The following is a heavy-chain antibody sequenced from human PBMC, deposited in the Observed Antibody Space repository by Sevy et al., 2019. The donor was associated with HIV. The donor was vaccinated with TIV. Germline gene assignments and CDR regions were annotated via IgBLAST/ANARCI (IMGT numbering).Heavy chain of an antibody. Sequence: SETLSLTCTVSGGSVSSYFWSWIRQPPGKGLEWIGYIYYSGSTDYKPSLKSRVTISLDTSKNQFSLKLSSVTAADTAVYYCARESPYIAAAGKYYYYNGMDVWGQGTTVTVSS. CDR3: ARESPYIAAAGKYYYYNGMDV. D-gene: IGHD6-13*01. CDR2: IYYSGST. V-gene: IGHV4-59*02. CDR1: GGSVSSYF. J-gene: IGHJ6*02.